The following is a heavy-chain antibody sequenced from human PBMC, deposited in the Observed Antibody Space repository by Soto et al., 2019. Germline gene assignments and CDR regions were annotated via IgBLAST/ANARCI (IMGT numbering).Heavy chain of an antibody. CDR1: GFTFSSYA. CDR2: ISYDGSNK. Sequence: GGSLRLSCAASGFTFSSYAMHWVRQAPGKGLEWVAVISYDGSNKYYADSVKGRFTISRDNSKNTLYLQMNSLRAEDTAVYYCASRLYSSGGYDYWGQGTLVTVSS. J-gene: IGHJ4*02. CDR3: ASRLYSSGGYDY. D-gene: IGHD6-19*01. V-gene: IGHV3-30-3*01.